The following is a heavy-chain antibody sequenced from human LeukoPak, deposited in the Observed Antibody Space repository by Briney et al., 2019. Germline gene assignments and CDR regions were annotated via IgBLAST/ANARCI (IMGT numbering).Heavy chain of an antibody. CDR3: ARDGIWFGELDY. J-gene: IGHJ4*02. V-gene: IGHV4-34*01. CDR1: GGSFSGYY. CDR2: INHSGST. Sequence: SETLSLTCAVYGGSFSGYYWSWIRQPPGKGLEWIGEINHSGSTNYNPPLKSRVTISVDTSKNQFSLKLSSVTAADTAVYYCARDGIWFGELDYWGQGTLVTVSS. D-gene: IGHD3-10*01.